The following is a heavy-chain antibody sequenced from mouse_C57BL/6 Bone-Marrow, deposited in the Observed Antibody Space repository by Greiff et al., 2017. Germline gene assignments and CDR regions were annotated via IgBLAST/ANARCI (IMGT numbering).Heavy chain of an antibody. V-gene: IGHV3-6*01. J-gene: IGHJ1*03. D-gene: IGHD1-1*01. CDR2: ISYDGSN. CDR3: ARITTVVAHWYFDV. CDR1: GYSITSGYY. Sequence: EVKLVESGPGLVKPSQSLSLTCSVTGYSITSGYYWNWIRQFPGNKLEWMGYISYDGSNNYNPSLKNRISITRDTSKNQFFLKLNSVTTEDTATYYCARITTVVAHWYFDVWGTGTTVTVSS.